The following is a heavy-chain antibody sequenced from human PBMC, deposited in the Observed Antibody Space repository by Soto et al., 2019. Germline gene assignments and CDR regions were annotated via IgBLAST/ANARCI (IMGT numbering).Heavy chain of an antibody. CDR3: AAPHNWNDYDYYGMDG. CDR1: GYTFTDYW. J-gene: IGHJ6*01. Sequence: PGESLKISCHGSGYTFTDYWIGWVRQMPGKGLEWMGIIYPGDSDTRYSPSFQGQVTISADKSIGTAYLQWSSLKASDTAMYYCAAPHNWNDYDYYGMDGWGQGTTVTVAS. V-gene: IGHV5-51*01. D-gene: IGHD1-1*01. CDR2: IYPGDSDT.